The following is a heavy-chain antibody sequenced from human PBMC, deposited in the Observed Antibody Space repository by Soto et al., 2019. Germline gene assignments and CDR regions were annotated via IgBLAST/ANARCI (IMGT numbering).Heavy chain of an antibody. J-gene: IGHJ4*02. Sequence: SETLSLTCAVYGGSFSGYYWSWIRQPPGKGLEWIGEINHSGSTNYNPSLKSRVTISVDTSKNQFSLKLSSVTAADTAVYYCASTLVDKAMGHYFEYWGQGTLVTLSS. CDR1: GGSFSGYY. CDR2: INHSGST. CDR3: ASTLVDKAMGHYFEY. D-gene: IGHD5-18*01. V-gene: IGHV4-34*01.